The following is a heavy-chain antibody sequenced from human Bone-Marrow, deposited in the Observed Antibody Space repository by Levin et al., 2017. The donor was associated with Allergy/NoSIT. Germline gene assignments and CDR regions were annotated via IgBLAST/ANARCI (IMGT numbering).Heavy chain of an antibody. J-gene: IGHJ3*01. CDR2: IRPDGSEG. Sequence: GGSLRLSCTASEFSFRDSWMSWVRQAPGKGPEWVANIRPDGSEGYYVGSVEGRFTISRDNAKNSLYLQMNSLRAEDTARYHCARGFAFGFDLWGQGTVVTVSS. CDR3: ARGFAFGFDL. CDR1: EFSFRDSW. D-gene: IGHD3-16*01. V-gene: IGHV3-7*01.